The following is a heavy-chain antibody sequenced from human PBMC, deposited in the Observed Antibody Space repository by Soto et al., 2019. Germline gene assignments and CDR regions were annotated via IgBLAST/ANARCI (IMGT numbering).Heavy chain of an antibody. CDR1: GFSLSTSGMC. CDR3: ARMSCGSCLPHYYYYGMDV. V-gene: IGHV2-70*01. Sequence: GSGPTLVNPTQTLTLTCTFSGFSLSTSGMCVSWIRQPPGKALEWLALIDWDDDKYYSTSLKTRLTISKDTSKNQVVLTMTNMDPVDTATYYCARMSCGSCLPHYYYYGMDVWGQGTTVTVSS. CDR2: IDWDDDK. D-gene: IGHD2-15*01. J-gene: IGHJ6*02.